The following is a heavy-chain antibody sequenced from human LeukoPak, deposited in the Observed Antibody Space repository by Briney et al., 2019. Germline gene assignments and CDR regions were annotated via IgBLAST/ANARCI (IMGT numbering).Heavy chain of an antibody. Sequence: GRSLRLSCVVSGFTFSSYWMSWVRQAPGKGLEWVANIRPDGSDEYYVDSVKGRFTISRDNAKNSLYLQMNSLRAEDTAVYYCAREGTDYWGQGTLVTVSS. CDR3: AREGTDY. CDR1: GFTFSSYW. CDR2: IRPDGSDE. V-gene: IGHV3-7*01. J-gene: IGHJ4*02. D-gene: IGHD1/OR15-1a*01.